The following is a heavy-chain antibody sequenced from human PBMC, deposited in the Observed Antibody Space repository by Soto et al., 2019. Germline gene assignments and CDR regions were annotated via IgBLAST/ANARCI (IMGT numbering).Heavy chain of an antibody. CDR2: ISAYNGNI. CDR3: VRDSPEPTSSGWLGAYNWFDP. J-gene: IGHJ5*02. CDR1: GYTFTTYV. Sequence: QVQLVQSGAEVKKPGASVKVSCKASGYTFTTYVISWVRQAPGQGLEWMGSISAYNGNIKFAQRVQGRVTLTTDTSTSTAHMELRSLRSDDTAVYYCVRDSPEPTSSGWLGAYNWFDPWDRGTLVTVSS. D-gene: IGHD6-19*01. V-gene: IGHV1-18*01.